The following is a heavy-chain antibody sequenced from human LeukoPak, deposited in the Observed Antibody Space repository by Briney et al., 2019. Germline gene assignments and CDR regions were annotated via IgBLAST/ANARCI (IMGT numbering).Heavy chain of an antibody. CDR1: GYTFASYD. CDR2: MNPNSGNT. J-gene: IGHJ5*02. D-gene: IGHD2-2*01. CDR3: ARGDVGVEYQLSP. Sequence: ASVKVSCKASGYTFASYDINWVRQATGQGLEWMGWMNPNSGNTGYAQKFQGRVTMTRNTSISTAYMEQSSLRSEDTAVYYCARGDVGVEYQLSPWGQGTLVTVSS. V-gene: IGHV1-8*01.